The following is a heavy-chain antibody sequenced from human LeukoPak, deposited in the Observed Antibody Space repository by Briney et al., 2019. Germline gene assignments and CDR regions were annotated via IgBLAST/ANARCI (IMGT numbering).Heavy chain of an antibody. CDR1: GYTFTGYY. D-gene: IGHD5-18*01. J-gene: IGHJ4*02. CDR2: INPNSGGT. V-gene: IGHV1-2*02. Sequence: GASVKVSCKASGYTFTGYYMHWVRQAPGQGLEWMGWINPNSGGTNYAQKFQGRVTMTRDTSISTAYMELSRLRSDDTAVYYCARGRYSYGYPLDYWGQGTLVTVSS. CDR3: ARGRYSYGYPLDY.